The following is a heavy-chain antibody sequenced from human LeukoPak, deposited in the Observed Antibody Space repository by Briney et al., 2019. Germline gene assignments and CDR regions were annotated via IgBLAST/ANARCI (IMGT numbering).Heavy chain of an antibody. J-gene: IGHJ4*02. Sequence: GGSLRLSCAASGFTFSSDSMNGGREAPGEGVGGGSSISSSSGSIYYADSVKGRFTISRDNAKNSLYLQMNSLRAEDTAVYYCAKRHSSGWFYFDYWGQGTLVTVSS. CDR3: AKRHSSGWFYFDY. V-gene: IGHV3-21*01. D-gene: IGHD6-19*01. CDR1: GFTFSSDS. CDR2: ISSSSGSI.